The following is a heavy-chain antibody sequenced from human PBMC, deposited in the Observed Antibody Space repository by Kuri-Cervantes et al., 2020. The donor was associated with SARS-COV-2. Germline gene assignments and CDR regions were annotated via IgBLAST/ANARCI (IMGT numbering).Heavy chain of an antibody. J-gene: IGHJ3*02. CDR1: GFTFSSYS. D-gene: IGHD3-3*01. CDR2: ISSSSSTI. CDR3: ARDTIFGVVIRESSAFDI. V-gene: IGHV3-48*02. Sequence: GGPLRLSCAASGFTFSSYSMNWVRQAPGKGLEWVSYISSSSSTIYYADSVKGRFTISRDNAKNSLYLQMNSLRDEDTAVYYCARDTIFGVVIRESSAFDIWGQGTKVPGSS.